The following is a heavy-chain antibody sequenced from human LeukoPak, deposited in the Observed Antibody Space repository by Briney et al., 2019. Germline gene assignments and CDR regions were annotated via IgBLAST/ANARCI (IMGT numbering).Heavy chain of an antibody. CDR2: IYYSGST. J-gene: IGHJ4*02. Sequence: PSETLSLTCTVSGGSISSSSYYWGWIRQPPGKGLEWIGSIYYSGSTYYNPSLKSRVTISVDTSKNQFSLKLSSVTAADTAVYYCARTDSTYGDIPYGSLDYWGQGTLVTVSS. CDR3: ARTDSTYGDIPYGSLDY. D-gene: IGHD2-15*01. CDR1: GGSISSSSYY. V-gene: IGHV4-39*07.